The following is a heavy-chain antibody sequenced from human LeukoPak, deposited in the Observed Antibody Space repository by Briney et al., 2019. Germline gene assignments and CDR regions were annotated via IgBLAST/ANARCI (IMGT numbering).Heavy chain of an antibody. CDR3: TRESRLVTASRTFDY. V-gene: IGHV3-49*04. J-gene: IGHJ4*02. CDR2: IRSKAYGGTT. D-gene: IGHD2-15*01. Sequence: GGSLRLSCTASGFTFGDYAMSWVRQAPGKGLEWVGFIRSKAYGGTTEYAASVKGRFTISRDDSKSIAYLQMNSLKTEDTAVYYCTRESRLVTASRTFDYWGQGTLVTVSS. CDR1: GFTFGDYA.